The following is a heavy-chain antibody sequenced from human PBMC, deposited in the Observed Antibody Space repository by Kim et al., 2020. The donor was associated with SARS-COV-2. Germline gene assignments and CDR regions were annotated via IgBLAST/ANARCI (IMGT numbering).Heavy chain of an antibody. D-gene: IGHD4-17*01. Sequence: SETLSLTCTVSGGSISSYYWSWIRQPPGKGLEWIGYIYYSGSTNYNPSLKSRVTISVDTSKNQFSLKLSSVTAADTAVYYCARATNYGDWVDYWGQGTLVTVSS. CDR1: GGSISSYY. CDR3: ARATNYGDWVDY. J-gene: IGHJ4*02. V-gene: IGHV4-59*01. CDR2: IYYSGST.